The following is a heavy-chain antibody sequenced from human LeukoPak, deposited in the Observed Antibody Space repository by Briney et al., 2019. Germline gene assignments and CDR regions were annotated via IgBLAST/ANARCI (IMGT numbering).Heavy chain of an antibody. V-gene: IGHV1-18*01. CDR3: ARVNFRRNKRAIFGVVPKSYYYYYMDV. CDR1: GYTFTSYG. CDR2: ISAYNGNT. J-gene: IGHJ6*03. Sequence: ASVKVSCKASGYTFTSYGISWVRQAPGQGLEWMGWISAYNGNTNYAQKPQGRVTMTTDTSTSTAYTELRSLRSDDTAVYYCARVNFRRNKRAIFGVVPKSYYYYYMDVWGKGTTVTVSS. D-gene: IGHD3-3*01.